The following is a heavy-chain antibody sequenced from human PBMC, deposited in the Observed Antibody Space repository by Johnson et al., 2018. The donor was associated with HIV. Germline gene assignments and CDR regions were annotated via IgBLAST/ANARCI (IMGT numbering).Heavy chain of an antibody. D-gene: IGHD5-12*01. V-gene: IGHV3-15*01. CDR3: ARDNIVATADDAFDV. Sequence: VQLVESGGGLVKPGGSLRLSCAASGFTFSSYAMSWVRQAPGKGLEWVGRIKSKTDGGTTDYAAPVKGRFTISRDNSKNTLYLQMNSLRAEDTAVYYCARDNIVATADDAFDVWGQGTMVTVST. CDR2: IKSKTDGGTT. J-gene: IGHJ3*01. CDR1: GFTFSSYA.